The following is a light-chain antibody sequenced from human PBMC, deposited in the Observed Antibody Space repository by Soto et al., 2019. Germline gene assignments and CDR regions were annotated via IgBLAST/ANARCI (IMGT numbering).Light chain of an antibody. Sequence: EIVLTQSPATLSLSPGERATLSCRASQSVSSYLAWYQQKPGQAPGLLIYDASNRATGIPARFSGSGSGTDFTLTISSLEPEDFAVYYCQQRSDRITFGPGTKVDIK. CDR2: DAS. V-gene: IGKV3-11*01. J-gene: IGKJ3*01. CDR1: QSVSSY. CDR3: QQRSDRIT.